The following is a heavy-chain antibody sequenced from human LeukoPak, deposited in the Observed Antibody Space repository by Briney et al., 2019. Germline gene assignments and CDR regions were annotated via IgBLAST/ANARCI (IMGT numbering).Heavy chain of an antibody. Sequence: SETLSLTCAVSGYSISSGYSWGWIRQPPGKGLEWIGSIYHSGSTYYNPSLKSRVTISVDTSKNQFSLKLSSVTAADTAVYYCARLTYTSCYEGYCYYYYMDVWGKGTTVTVSS. CDR1: GYSISSGYS. CDR3: ARLTYTSCYEGYCYYYYMDV. D-gene: IGHD2-2*01. V-gene: IGHV4-38-2*01. J-gene: IGHJ6*03. CDR2: IYHSGST.